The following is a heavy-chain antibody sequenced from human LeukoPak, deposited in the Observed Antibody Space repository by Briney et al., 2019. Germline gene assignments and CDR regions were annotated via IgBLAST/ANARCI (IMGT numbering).Heavy chain of an antibody. CDR3: ARGKRDALNYYYYGMDV. J-gene: IGHJ6*02. D-gene: IGHD5-24*01. CDR1: GFTFSSYG. CDR2: IWYDGSNK. V-gene: IGHV3-33*01. Sequence: GRSLRLSCAASGFTFSSYGMHWVRQAPGKGLEWVAVIWYDGSNKYYADSVKGRFTISRDNSKNTPYLQMNSLRAEDTAVYYCARGKRDALNYYYYGMDVWGQGTTVTVSS.